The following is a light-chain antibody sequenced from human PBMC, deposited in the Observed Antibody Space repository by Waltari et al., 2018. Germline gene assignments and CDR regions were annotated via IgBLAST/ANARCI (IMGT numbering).Light chain of an antibody. CDR2: EVS. CDR1: DSDVGAYDF. J-gene: IGLJ1*01. CDR3: SSYTTSSAPGV. Sequence: QSALTQPASVSGSPGQSITISCSGTDSDVGAYDFGSWYQQHPGKAPHLLIYEVSNRPSGISNRFSASKSGNTASLTISGLQAEDEADYYCSSYTTSSAPGVFGTGTRVTVL. V-gene: IGLV2-14*01.